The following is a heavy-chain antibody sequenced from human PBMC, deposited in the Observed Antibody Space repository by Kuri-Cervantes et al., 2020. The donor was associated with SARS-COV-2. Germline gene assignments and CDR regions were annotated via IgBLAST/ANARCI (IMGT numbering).Heavy chain of an antibody. CDR3: ARQRYSGSYY. J-gene: IGHJ4*02. Sequence: SETLSLTCTVSGGSISSGDYYWGWIRQPPGKGLEWIGSIYYSGSTYYNPSLKSRVTISVDTSKNQFSLKLSSVTAADTAVYYCARQRYSGSYYWGQGTLITVSS. CDR1: GGSISSGDYY. CDR2: IYYSGST. V-gene: IGHV4-39*01. D-gene: IGHD1-26*01.